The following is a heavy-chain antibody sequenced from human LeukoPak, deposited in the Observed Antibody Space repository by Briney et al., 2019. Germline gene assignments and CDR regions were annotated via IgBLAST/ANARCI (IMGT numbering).Heavy chain of an antibody. CDR2: ISGSTSYI. V-gene: IGHV3-21*01. J-gene: IGHJ4*02. D-gene: IGHD3-22*01. CDR3: ARGGTMRPDY. Sequence: GGSLRLSCVASAFTFRTYSMHWVRQAPGKGLEWVSSISGSTSYIYYADSVRGRFTISRDNAKNSLYLQMNSLRDEDTAVYYCARGGTMRPDYWGQGTLVTVSS. CDR1: AFTFRTYS.